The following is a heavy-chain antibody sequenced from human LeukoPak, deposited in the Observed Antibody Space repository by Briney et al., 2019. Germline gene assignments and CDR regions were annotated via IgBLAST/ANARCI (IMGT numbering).Heavy chain of an antibody. CDR2: ISGSGSST. D-gene: IGHD3-9*01. CDR3: AKDELRYFDWQAPYYYGMDV. Sequence: GGSLRLSCAASGFTFSSYAMSWVRQAPGKGLEWVSAISGSGSSTYYADSVKGRFTISRDNSKNTLYLQMNSLRAEDTAVYYRAKDELRYFDWQAPYYYGMDVWGQGTTVTVSS. V-gene: IGHV3-23*01. CDR1: GFTFSSYA. J-gene: IGHJ6*02.